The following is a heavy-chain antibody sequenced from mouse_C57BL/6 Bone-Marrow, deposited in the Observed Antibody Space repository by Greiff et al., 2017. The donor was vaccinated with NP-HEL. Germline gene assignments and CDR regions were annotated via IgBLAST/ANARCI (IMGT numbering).Heavy chain of an antibody. Sequence: EVQLVESGGGLVQPKGSLKLSCAASGFTFNTYAMHWVRQAPGKGMEWVARIRSKSSNYATYYAGSVKDRFTISRDDSQSMLYLQMNNLKAEDTAMYYCVRNYYSSRYFDVWGTGTTVTVSS. CDR1: GFTFNTYA. CDR3: VRNYYSSRYFDV. CDR2: IRSKSSNYAT. J-gene: IGHJ1*03. V-gene: IGHV10-3*01. D-gene: IGHD1-1*01.